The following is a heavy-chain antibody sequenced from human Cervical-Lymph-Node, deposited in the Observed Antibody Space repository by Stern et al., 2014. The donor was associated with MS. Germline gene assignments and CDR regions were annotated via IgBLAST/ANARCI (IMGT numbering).Heavy chain of an antibody. J-gene: IGHJ4*02. Sequence: VQLVQSGGGLVQPGGSLRLSCAASGFTFSSYSMNWVRQAPGKGLEWVSYISSSSTIYYADSVKGRFTISRDNAKNSLYLQMNSLRDEDTAVYYCARVAGILTGYRGYFDYWGQGTLVTVSS. CDR1: GFTFSSYS. CDR2: ISSSSTI. D-gene: IGHD3-9*01. V-gene: IGHV3-48*02. CDR3: ARVAGILTGYRGYFDY.